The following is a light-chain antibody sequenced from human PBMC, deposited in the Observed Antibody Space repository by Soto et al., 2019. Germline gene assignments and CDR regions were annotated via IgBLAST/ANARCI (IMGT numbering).Light chain of an antibody. Sequence: QSVLAQPASVSGSRGQSITISCTGTSSDVGAYNYVSWYHQHPGKAPKLMIYEVRGRPSGVSNRFSGSKSGNTASLTISGLQAEDEGDYFCSSYGSTSARYVFGTGTKLTVL. CDR1: SSDVGAYNY. CDR2: EVR. J-gene: IGLJ1*01. CDR3: SSYGSTSARYV. V-gene: IGLV2-14*01.